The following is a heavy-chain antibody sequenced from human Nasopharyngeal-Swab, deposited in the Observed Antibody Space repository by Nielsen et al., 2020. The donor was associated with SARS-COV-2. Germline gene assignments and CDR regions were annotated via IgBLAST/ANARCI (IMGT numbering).Heavy chain of an antibody. Sequence: GESLKISCAASGFTFSGYWMHWVRQVPGKGLVWVSRIDEHGSTINHADSVEGRFTISRDNAKNTLFLQMNSLRAEDTAVYYCGRDLGGRFSTWGQGTLVTVSS. CDR1: GFTFSGYW. CDR3: GRDLGGRFST. J-gene: IGHJ4*02. D-gene: IGHD3-16*01. V-gene: IGHV3-74*01. CDR2: IDEHGSTI.